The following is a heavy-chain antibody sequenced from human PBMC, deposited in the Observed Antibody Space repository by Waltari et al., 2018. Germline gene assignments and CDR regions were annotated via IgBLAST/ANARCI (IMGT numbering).Heavy chain of an antibody. J-gene: IGHJ4*02. D-gene: IGHD2-2*03. Sequence: QLQESGPGLVKPSETLSLTCDVSGYALNSGFYWGWIRQPPGKGLAWVATVYHDGTTFYNPSLNSRATTSMDTSRNQFSLKLRSVTAADTAVYFCSRQVLGYCTSAACRRLESWGQGTLVTVSS. CDR2: VYHDGTT. CDR3: SRQVLGYCTSAACRRLES. V-gene: IGHV4-38-2*01. CDR1: GYALNSGFY.